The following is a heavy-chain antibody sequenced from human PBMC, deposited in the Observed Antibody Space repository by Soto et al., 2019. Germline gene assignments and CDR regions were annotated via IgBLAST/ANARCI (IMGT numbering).Heavy chain of an antibody. V-gene: IGHV1-18*01. CDR3: ARDAYYGMDV. Sequence: ASGKLSCKPSVYTFASYGISWVRQAPGQGLEWMGWISAYNGNTNYAQKLQGRVTMSTDTSTSTAYMELRSLRSDDTAVYYCARDAYYGMDVWGQGTTVTVSS. CDR2: ISAYNGNT. CDR1: VYTFASYG. J-gene: IGHJ6*02.